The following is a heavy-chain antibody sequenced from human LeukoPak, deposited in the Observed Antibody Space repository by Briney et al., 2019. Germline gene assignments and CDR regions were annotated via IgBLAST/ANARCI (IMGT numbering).Heavy chain of an antibody. D-gene: IGHD6-13*01. CDR3: ARDFLAAGDY. V-gene: IGHV3-21*01. CDR1: GFIFSSYT. Sequence: PGGSLRLSCEASGFIFSSYTMNWIRQAQGKGLEWVASINSGSTNPYYADSVKGRFTISRDDAKKSLYLQMTSLRVEDTSVYYCARDFLAAGDYWGQGTLVTVSS. J-gene: IGHJ4*02. CDR2: INSGSTNP.